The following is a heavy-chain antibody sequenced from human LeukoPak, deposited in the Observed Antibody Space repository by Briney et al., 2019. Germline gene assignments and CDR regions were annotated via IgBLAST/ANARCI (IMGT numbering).Heavy chain of an antibody. D-gene: IGHD3-3*01. CDR1: GYSFTSDG. CDR3: ARGGGTDLRFLEWLLSTDAFDI. J-gene: IGHJ3*02. Sequence: GESRKISCKGSGYSFTSDGIGWVRQMAGKGVEWMGIICPGDSDSRYSPSFQGQVTISAEKSSTTAYLQWSRLKAADTAMYYCARGGGTDLRFLEWLLSTDAFDIWGQGTMVTVSS. V-gene: IGHV5-51*01. CDR2: ICPGDSDS.